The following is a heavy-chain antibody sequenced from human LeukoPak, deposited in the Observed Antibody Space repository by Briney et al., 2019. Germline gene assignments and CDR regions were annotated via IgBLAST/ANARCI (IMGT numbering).Heavy chain of an antibody. D-gene: IGHD4-17*01. V-gene: IGHV4-30-4*08. Sequence: KPSQTLSLTCTVSGGSISSGDYYWSWIRQPPGKGLEWIGYIYYSGSTYYNPSLKSRVTISVDTSKNQFSLKLSSVTAADTAVYYCAREIDYGDYDYFDYWGQGTLVTVSS. CDR3: AREIDYGDYDYFDY. J-gene: IGHJ4*02. CDR1: GGSISSGDYY. CDR2: IYYSGST.